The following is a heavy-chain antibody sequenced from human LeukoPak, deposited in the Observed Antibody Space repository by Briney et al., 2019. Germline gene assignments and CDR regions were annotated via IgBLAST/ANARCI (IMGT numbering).Heavy chain of an antibody. Sequence: GGSLRLSCAASGFTFTSYSMTWVRQAPGRGRDGVARINEEESDIYYVDSVKGRFTISRDNAKRSLYLQMKRLKAEDTAVYYWSREWWYLDYWGEGGLVTVSS. V-gene: IGHV3-7*03. CDR3: SREWWYLDY. CDR2: INEEESDI. J-gene: IGHJ4*02. CDR1: GFTFTSYS. D-gene: IGHD2-15*01.